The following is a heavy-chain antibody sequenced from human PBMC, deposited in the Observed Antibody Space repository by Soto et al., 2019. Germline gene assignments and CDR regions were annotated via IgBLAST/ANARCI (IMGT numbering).Heavy chain of an antibody. CDR1: GYSFTSYW. CDR3: ARPGPNYDFWSGYPHDAFDI. Sequence: GESLKISCKGSGYSFTSYWIGWVRQMPGKGLEWMGIIYPGDSDTRYSPSFQGQVTISADKSISTAYLQWSSLKASDTAMYYCARPGPNYDFWSGYPHDAFDIWGQGTMVTVSS. J-gene: IGHJ3*02. D-gene: IGHD3-3*01. V-gene: IGHV5-51*01. CDR2: IYPGDSDT.